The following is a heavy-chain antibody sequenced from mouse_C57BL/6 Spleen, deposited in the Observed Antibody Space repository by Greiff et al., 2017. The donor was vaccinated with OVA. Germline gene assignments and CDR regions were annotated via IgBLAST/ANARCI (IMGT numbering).Heavy chain of an antibody. CDR3: ARWSTTVGDY. V-gene: IGHV1-69*01. CDR2: IDPSDSYT. D-gene: IGHD1-1*01. CDR1: GYTFTSYW. Sequence: VQLQQPGAELVMPGASVKLSCKASGYTFTSYWMHWVKQRPGQGLEWIGEIDPSDSYTNYNQKFKGKSTLTVDKSSSTAYMQLSSLTSEDSAVYYCARWSTTVGDYWGQGTTLTVSS. J-gene: IGHJ2*01.